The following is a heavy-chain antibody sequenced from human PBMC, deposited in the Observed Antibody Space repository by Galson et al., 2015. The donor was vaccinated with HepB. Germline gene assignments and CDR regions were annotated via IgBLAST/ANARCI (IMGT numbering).Heavy chain of an antibody. CDR2: IYSGGST. J-gene: IGHJ4*02. Sequence: SLRLSCAASGFTVSSNYMSWVRQAPGKGLEWVSVIYSGGSTYYADSVKGRFTISRDNSKNTLYLQMNSLRAEDTAVYYCARAGYYYDSSGYYPYYFDYWGQGTLVTVSS. CDR1: GFTVSSNY. D-gene: IGHD3-22*01. CDR3: ARAGYYYDSSGYYPYYFDY. V-gene: IGHV3-53*01.